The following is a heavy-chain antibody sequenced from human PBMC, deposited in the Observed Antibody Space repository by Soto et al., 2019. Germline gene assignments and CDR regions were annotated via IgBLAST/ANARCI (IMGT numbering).Heavy chain of an antibody. CDR1: GFTFSSYA. Sequence: GGSLRLSCAASGFTFSSYAMHWVRQAPGKGLEWVAVISYDGSNKYYADSVKGRFTISRDNSKNTLYLQMNSLRAEDTAVYYCARDDTMVRGVIINFYYYGMDVWGQGTTVTVSS. J-gene: IGHJ6*02. V-gene: IGHV3-30*04. D-gene: IGHD3-10*01. CDR2: ISYDGSNK. CDR3: ARDDTMVRGVIINFYYYGMDV.